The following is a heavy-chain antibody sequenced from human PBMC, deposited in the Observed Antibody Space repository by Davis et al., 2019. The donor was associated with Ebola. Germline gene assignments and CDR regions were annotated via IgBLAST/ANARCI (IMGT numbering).Heavy chain of an antibody. Sequence: ASVKVSCKASGYTFTSYAMHWVRQAPGQRLEWMGWINGGNGNTRYAQKFQGRVTITRDTSASTAYMELSSLRSEDTAVYYCARGGVVGATILLSWGQGTLVTVSS. CDR2: INGGNGNT. D-gene: IGHD1-26*01. CDR3: ARGGVVGATILLS. J-gene: IGHJ5*02. V-gene: IGHV1-3*01. CDR1: GYTFTSYA.